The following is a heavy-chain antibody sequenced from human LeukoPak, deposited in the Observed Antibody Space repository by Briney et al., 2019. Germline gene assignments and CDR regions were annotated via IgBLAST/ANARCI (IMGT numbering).Heavy chain of an antibody. CDR3: AKSSPPPLRY. CDR2: IRYDGSNN. CDR1: GFTFSSYG. V-gene: IGHV3-30*02. J-gene: IGHJ4*02. Sequence: PGGSLKLSCAASGFTFSSYGMHWVRQAPGKGLEWVAFIRYDGSNNSYADSVKGRFTISRDNSKNTLYLQMNSLRAEDTAVYYCAKSSPPPLRYWGQGTLVTVSS.